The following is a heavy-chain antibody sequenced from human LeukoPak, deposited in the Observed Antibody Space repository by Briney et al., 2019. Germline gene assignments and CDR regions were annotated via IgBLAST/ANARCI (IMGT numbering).Heavy chain of an antibody. CDR3: ARVYCGGDCYQQNWFDP. CDR2: INPNSGGT. Sequence: ASVKVSFKASGYTFTGYYMHWVRQAPGQGLEWMGWINPNSGGTNYAQKFQGRVTMTRDTSISTAYMELSRLRSDDTAVYYCARVYCGGDCYQQNWFDPWGQGTLVTVSS. V-gene: IGHV1-2*02. J-gene: IGHJ5*02. D-gene: IGHD2-21*02. CDR1: GYTFTGYY.